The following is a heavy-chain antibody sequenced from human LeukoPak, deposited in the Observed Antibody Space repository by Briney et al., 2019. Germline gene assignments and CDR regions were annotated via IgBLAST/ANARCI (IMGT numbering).Heavy chain of an antibody. CDR2: ITGSGGNT. D-gene: IGHD6-13*01. CDR3: AKAASSSWPSYYYGMDV. V-gene: IGHV3-23*01. J-gene: IGHJ6*02. Sequence: GGSLRLSCAASGFIFSSYSMSWVRQAPGKGLEWVSVITGSGGNTYYADSVKGRLTISKDNSKNTVYLQMSSLRVDDTAVYYCAKAASSSWPSYYYGMDVWGQGTTVTVSS. CDR1: GFIFSSYS.